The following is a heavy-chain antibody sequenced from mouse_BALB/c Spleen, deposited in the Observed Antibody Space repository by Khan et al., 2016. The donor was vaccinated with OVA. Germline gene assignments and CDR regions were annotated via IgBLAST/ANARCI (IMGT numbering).Heavy chain of an antibody. Sequence: QLQESGPGLVKPSQSLSLTCTVTGYSITSGYGWNWIRQFPGNKLEWMGYISYSGSNNYNPSLKSRISITRDTSKNQFLLQLNSVTTEDTATYYCARTARIKYWGQGTTLTVSS. CDR3: ARTARIKY. V-gene: IGHV3-2*02. D-gene: IGHD1-2*01. J-gene: IGHJ2*01. CDR2: ISYSGSN. CDR1: GYSITSGYG.